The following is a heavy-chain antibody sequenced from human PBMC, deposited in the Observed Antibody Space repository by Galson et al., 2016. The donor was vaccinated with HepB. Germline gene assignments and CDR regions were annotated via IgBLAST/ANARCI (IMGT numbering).Heavy chain of an antibody. Sequence: SLRLSCAASGFTFSSHAMNWVRQAPGKGLEWVSYISSSSSYIYYADAVKGRFIISRDNAKKSLYLQMNSLRDEDTAVYYCARMVPLYSGGWYVRGDGWFDPWGQGTLVTVSA. J-gene: IGHJ5*02. CDR1: GFTFSSHA. D-gene: IGHD6-19*01. V-gene: IGHV3-21*04. CDR3: ARMVPLYSGGWYVRGDGWFDP. CDR2: ISSSSSYI.